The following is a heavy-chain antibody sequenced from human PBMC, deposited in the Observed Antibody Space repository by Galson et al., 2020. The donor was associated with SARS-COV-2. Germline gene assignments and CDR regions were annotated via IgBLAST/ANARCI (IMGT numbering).Heavy chain of an antibody. V-gene: IGHV2-70*11. CDR1: GFSLSTSGMC. CDR3: ARECGGYPAMGV. D-gene: IGHD2-21*01. J-gene: IGHJ6*02. Sequence: SGPTLVKPTQTLTLTCTFSGFSLSTSGMCVSWIRQPPGKALEWLARIDWDDDKYYSTSLKTRLTISKDTSKNQVVLTMTNMDPVDTAAYYSARECGGYPAMGVWDRWTTVTDAS. CDR2: IDWDDDK.